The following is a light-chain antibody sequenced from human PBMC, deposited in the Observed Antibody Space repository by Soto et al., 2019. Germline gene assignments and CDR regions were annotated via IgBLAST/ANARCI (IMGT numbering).Light chain of an antibody. V-gene: IGKV1-12*01. CDR2: AAX. CDR1: QGISDW. Sequence: DIHMTQSPSSVSASLGDRVTMSXRASQGISDWFAWYQQQPVXXTKIXXXAAXSLQSGVPSRFIGSGSGKDFTLTISSLQPEYFATYYCQQANSFPPWTFGQGTKVDIK. J-gene: IGKJ1*01. CDR3: QQANSFPPWT.